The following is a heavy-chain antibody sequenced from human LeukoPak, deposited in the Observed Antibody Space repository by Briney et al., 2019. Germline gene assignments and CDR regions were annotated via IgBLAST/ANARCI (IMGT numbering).Heavy chain of an antibody. Sequence: GGSLRLSCAASGFTFSDYWMSWMRQAPGKGLEWVANIKYDGNEKYYVDSVKGRFTISRDNAKNALYLQLNSLRVEDTAVYYCKSGRAAPGSFDYWGQGALVTVSP. D-gene: IGHD6-25*01. J-gene: IGHJ4*02. CDR1: GFTFSDYW. CDR2: IKYDGNEK. V-gene: IGHV3-7*01. CDR3: KSGRAAPGSFDY.